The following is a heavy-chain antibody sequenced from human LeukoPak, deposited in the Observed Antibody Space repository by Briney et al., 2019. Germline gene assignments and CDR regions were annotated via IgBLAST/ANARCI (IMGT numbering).Heavy chain of an antibody. V-gene: IGHV3-30*04. Sequence: PGGSLRLSCAASGFTFSSYAMHWVRQAPGKGLEWVAVISYDGSNKYYADSVKGRFTISRDNSKNTLYLQMNSLRAEDTAVYYCARDSWDSSGYTTYYYYYMDVWGKGTTVTVSS. J-gene: IGHJ6*03. D-gene: IGHD3-22*01. CDR1: GFTFSSYA. CDR3: ARDSWDSSGYTTYYYYYMDV. CDR2: ISYDGSNK.